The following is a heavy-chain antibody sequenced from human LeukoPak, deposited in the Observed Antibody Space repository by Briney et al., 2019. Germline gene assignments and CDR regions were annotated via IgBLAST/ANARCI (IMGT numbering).Heavy chain of an antibody. V-gene: IGHV3-66*01. CDR2: IYSGGST. J-gene: IGHJ4*02. Sequence: GGSLRLSCAASGFTASSNYMSWVRQAPGKGLEWVSVIYSGGSTYYADSVKGRFTISRDNSKNTLYLQMNSLRAEDTAVYYCARDQRDSSGWYYFDYWGQGTLVTVSS. CDR3: ARDQRDSSGWYYFDY. CDR1: GFTASSNY. D-gene: IGHD6-19*01.